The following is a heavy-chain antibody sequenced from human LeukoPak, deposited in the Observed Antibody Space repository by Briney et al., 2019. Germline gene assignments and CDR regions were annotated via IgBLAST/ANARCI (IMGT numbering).Heavy chain of an antibody. J-gene: IGHJ4*02. CDR3: ARYDFWSGNDY. V-gene: IGHV3-7*01. CDR1: GFTFSSYW. D-gene: IGHD3-3*01. Sequence: GGSLRLSCGASGFTFSSYWMSWVRQAPGKGLEWVANIKQDGSEKYYVDSVKGRFTISRDNAKNSLYLQMNSLRAEDTAVYYCARYDFWSGNDYWGQGTLVTVSS. CDR2: IKQDGSEK.